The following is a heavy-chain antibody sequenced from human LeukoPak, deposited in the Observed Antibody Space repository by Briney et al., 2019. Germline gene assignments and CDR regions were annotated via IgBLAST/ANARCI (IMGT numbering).Heavy chain of an antibody. CDR2: VYYTGST. Sequence: SETLSLTCTVSGDSVTSGTSYWAWLRQPPGKGLEWITTVYYTGSTYYNPSLKSRVTISIDTSKNQFSLKLRSVVAPDTALYYCARHSGSGSLSRPFDPWGQGTLVTVSS. CDR3: ARHSGSGSLSRPFDP. V-gene: IGHV4-39*01. CDR1: GDSVTSGTSY. D-gene: IGHD3-10*01. J-gene: IGHJ5*02.